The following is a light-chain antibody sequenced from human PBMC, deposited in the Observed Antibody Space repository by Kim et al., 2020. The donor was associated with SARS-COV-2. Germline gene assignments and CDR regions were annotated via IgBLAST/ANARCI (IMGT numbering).Light chain of an antibody. Sequence: QSALTQPPSVSGSPGQSVTISCSGTITDVGGYDRVSWYQQRPGTAPKLIIYEVTGRPSGVPDRFSGSKSGNTASLTISGLQAEDEADYYCSSYTTSRSLVCGGGTKLTVL. CDR1: ITDVGGYDR. V-gene: IGLV2-18*02. J-gene: IGLJ2*01. CDR3: SSYTTSRSLV. CDR2: EVT.